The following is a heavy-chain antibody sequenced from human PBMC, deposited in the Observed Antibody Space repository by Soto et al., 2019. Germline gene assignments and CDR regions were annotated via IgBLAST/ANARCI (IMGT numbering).Heavy chain of an antibody. CDR1: GFTFSSYS. V-gene: IGHV3-21*01. Sequence: GGSLRLSCAASGFTFSSYSMNWVRQAPGKGLEWVSSISSSSSYIYYADSVKGRFTISRDNAKNSLYLQMNSLRAEDTAVYYCARDRKVVVGATVYYYGMDVWGQGTTVTVSS. J-gene: IGHJ6*02. CDR3: ARDRKVVVGATVYYYGMDV. D-gene: IGHD2-15*01. CDR2: ISSSSSYI.